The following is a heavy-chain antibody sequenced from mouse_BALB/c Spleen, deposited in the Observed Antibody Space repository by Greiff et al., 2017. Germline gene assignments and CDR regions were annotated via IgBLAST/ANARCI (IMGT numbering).Heavy chain of an antibody. V-gene: IGHV1-54*01. CDR2: INPGSGGT. J-gene: IGHJ3*01. Sequence: QVQLQQSGAALVRPGTSVKVSCKASGYAFTNYLIEWVKQRPGQGLEWIGVINPGSGGTNYNEKFKGKATLTAAKSSSTAYMPLSSLTSDDSAVYFCARSGDRYPFAYWGQGTLVTVSA. CDR3: ARSGDRYPFAY. D-gene: IGHD2-14*01. CDR1: GYAFTNYL.